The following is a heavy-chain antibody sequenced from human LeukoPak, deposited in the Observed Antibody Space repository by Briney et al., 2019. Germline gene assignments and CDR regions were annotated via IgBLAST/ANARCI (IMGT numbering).Heavy chain of an antibody. D-gene: IGHD1-26*01. V-gene: IGHV3-74*01. CDR2: INSDGSIT. J-gene: IGHJ6*02. Sequence: GGSLRLSCAASGFTFTTYWMHWVRQAPGKGLEWVSHINSDGSITSYADSVKGRFTISRDNAKNTLYLQMNSLRDEDTAVYYCARKSGSYPYYYYYYGMDVWGQGTTVTVS. CDR1: GFTFTTYW. CDR3: ARKSGSYPYYYYYYGMDV.